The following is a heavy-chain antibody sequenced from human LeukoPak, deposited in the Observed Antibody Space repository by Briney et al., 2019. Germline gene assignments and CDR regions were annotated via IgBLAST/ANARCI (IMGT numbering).Heavy chain of an antibody. V-gene: IGHV1-8*02. J-gene: IGHJ4*02. CDR2: MNPNSSNT. Sequence: ASVKVSCKASGGTFSSYAISWVRQAPGQGLEWMGWMNPNSSNTGYAQKFQGRVTMTRSTSINTAYMELSSLRSEDTAVYYCARGDYGDYADYWGQGTLVTVSS. D-gene: IGHD4-17*01. CDR3: ARGDYGDYADY. CDR1: GGTFSSYA.